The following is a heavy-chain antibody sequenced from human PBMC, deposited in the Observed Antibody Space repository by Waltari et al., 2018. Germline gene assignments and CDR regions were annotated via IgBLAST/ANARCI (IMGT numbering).Heavy chain of an antibody. Sequence: EVQLVESGGGLVQPGGSMRLSCEASGFPFSRSWIHWVRQFPGKGLMWVSRINNDGSSTVYADSVKGRFTISRDDAKNTVSLQMNNLSAEDTALYYCARAGLLGAFDVWGQGTMVTVSS. CDR2: INNDGSST. D-gene: IGHD2-15*01. V-gene: IGHV3-74*03. CDR1: GFPFSRSW. CDR3: ARAGLLGAFDV. J-gene: IGHJ3*01.